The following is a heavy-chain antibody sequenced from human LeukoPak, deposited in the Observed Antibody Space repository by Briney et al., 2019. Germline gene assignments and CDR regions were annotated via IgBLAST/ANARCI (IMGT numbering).Heavy chain of an antibody. CDR2: ISGSGGST. D-gene: IGHD2-15*01. CDR3: AKDRDIVVVVAATGFDY. V-gene: IGHV3-23*01. Sequence: GGSLRLSCAASGFTFSSYAMSWVRQAPGKGLEWVSAISGSGGSTYYADSVKGWFTISRDNSKNTLYLQMNSLRAEDTAVYYCAKDRDIVVVVAATGFDYWGQGTLVTVSS. CDR1: GFTFSSYA. J-gene: IGHJ4*02.